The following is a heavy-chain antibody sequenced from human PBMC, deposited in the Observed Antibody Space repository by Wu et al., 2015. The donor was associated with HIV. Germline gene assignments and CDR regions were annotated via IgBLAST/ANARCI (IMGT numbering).Heavy chain of an antibody. CDR2: ISAYSGDT. CDR1: GYTFTTYG. Sequence: QVQLVRSEVEMKKPGASVKVSCNTSGYTFTTYGITWVRQAPGQGLEWMGWISAYSGDTNYAQNLQDRITMTTDTSTNTAYMELRSLTSDDTAVYYCARDWVGVGELYFWGQGTLVTVSS. J-gene: IGHJ4*02. D-gene: IGHD3-10*01. CDR3: ARDWVGVGELYF. V-gene: IGHV1-18*01.